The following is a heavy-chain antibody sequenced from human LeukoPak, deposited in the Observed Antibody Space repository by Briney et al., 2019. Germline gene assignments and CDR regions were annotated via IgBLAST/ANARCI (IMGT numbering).Heavy chain of an antibody. Sequence: GGSLRLSCTASGFSFSSSAMHWVRQAPGKGLEWVTFIRYDGSHKYYADSVRGRFTISRDTSTNTLYLQMSSLRSEDTAVYYCAKGAAYTSLDIWGHGTMVTVSS. J-gene: IGHJ3*02. CDR2: IRYDGSHK. CDR3: AKGAAYTSLDI. CDR1: GFSFSSSA. V-gene: IGHV3-30*02. D-gene: IGHD6-25*01.